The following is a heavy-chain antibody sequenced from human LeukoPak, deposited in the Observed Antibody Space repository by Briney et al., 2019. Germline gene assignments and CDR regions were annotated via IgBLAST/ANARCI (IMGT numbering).Heavy chain of an antibody. D-gene: IGHD3-22*01. Sequence: GGSLRLSCAASGFTFSNAWMSWVRKAPGKGLEWVGRIKNKTDGGTTDYAAPVKGRFTISRDDSKNTLYLQMNSLKTEDTAVYYCTTVRQYYYDSSGTFDYWGQGTLVTVSS. CDR1: GFTFSNAW. V-gene: IGHV3-15*01. CDR2: IKNKTDGGTT. CDR3: TTVRQYYYDSSGTFDY. J-gene: IGHJ4*02.